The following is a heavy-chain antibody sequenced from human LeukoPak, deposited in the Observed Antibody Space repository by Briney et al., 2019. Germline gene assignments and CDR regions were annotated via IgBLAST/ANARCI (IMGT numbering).Heavy chain of an antibody. CDR1: GFTFRRSG. J-gene: IGHJ4*02. V-gene: IGHV3-30*04. Sequence: GTSLRLSCATSGFTFRRSGVHWVRQAPGKGLEWVALMSSDGIKTYYADSVKGRFTVSRDRSKDILYLEMNSLRADDTAVYYCARGGVKGRPSGGYHDCWGQGTLVTVSS. D-gene: IGHD2-2*01. CDR2: MSSDGIKT. CDR3: ARGGVKGRPSGGYHDC.